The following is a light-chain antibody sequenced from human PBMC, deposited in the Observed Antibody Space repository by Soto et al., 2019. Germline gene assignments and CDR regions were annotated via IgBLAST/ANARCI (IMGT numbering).Light chain of an antibody. CDR2: SAS. J-gene: IGKJ1*01. CDR1: QSINNY. Sequence: DIQMTQSPSSLSASVGDRVTITCRASQSINNYLNWYQKKPGKAPRLLMYSASSLQSGVPSRFGGSGSGTEFTLSITSLQPDDFATYYCQQCFWHWTFGQGTKVDIK. CDR3: QQCFWHWT. V-gene: IGKV1-39*01.